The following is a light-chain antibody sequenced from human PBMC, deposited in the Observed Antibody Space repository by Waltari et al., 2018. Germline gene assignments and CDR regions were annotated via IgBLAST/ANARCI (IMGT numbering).Light chain of an antibody. V-gene: IGLV3-19*01. J-gene: IGLJ2*01. CDR1: SLRTYY. CDR3: ASRDSSGNHPV. Sequence: SSELTQDPAVSVALGQAVRITCQGDSLRTYYASWYQQKPGQAPVLVIYGKSNRPSGLPDRFSGSSSGNTASSTISGAQAEDEADYYCASRDSSGNHPVFGGGTKLTVL. CDR2: GKS.